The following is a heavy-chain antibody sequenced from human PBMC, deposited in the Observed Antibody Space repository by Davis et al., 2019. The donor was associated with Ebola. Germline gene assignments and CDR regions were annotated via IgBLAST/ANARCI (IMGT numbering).Heavy chain of an antibody. V-gene: IGHV3-30*02. CDR2: IKYDGTKI. CDR3: ARGWLRSAFDQ. Sequence: PGGSLRLSCATSKFTFSNYGMHWVRQAPGKGLEWVAFIKYDGTKIYYGDSVKGRFTISRDNSKNTLYLQMDSLRSEDAGVYYCARGWLRSAFDQWGQGTLVTVSS. J-gene: IGHJ4*02. CDR1: KFTFSNYG. D-gene: IGHD5-12*01.